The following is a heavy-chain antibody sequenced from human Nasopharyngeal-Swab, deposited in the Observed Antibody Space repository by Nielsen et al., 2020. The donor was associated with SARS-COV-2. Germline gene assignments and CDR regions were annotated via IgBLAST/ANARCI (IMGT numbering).Heavy chain of an antibody. CDR1: GGSISSGDYY. Sequence: SETLSLTCTVSGGSISSGDYYWSWIRQPPGKGLEWIGYIYYSGSTYYNPSLKSRVTISVDTSKNQFSLKLSSVTAADTAVFYCAKVYYYCFSLGVWGPGSAVSVSS. J-gene: IGHJ6*03. V-gene: IGHV4-30-4*01. CDR2: IYYSGST. CDR3: AKVYYYCFSLGV.